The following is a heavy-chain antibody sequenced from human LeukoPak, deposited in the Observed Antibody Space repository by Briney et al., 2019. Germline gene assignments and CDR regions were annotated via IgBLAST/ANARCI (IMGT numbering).Heavy chain of an antibody. V-gene: IGHV4-39*01. CDR3: ARQTGSGLFTLP. CDR1: GDSISTSSYY. Sequence: PSETLSLTCTVSGDSISTSSYYWGWIRQPPGKGLEWVGSIYYSGNTYYNASLKSRVTISVDTSKNQFSLKLTSVTAADTAVYYCARQTGSGLFTLPGGQGTLVTVSS. D-gene: IGHD3-10*01. J-gene: IGHJ4*02. CDR2: IYYSGNT.